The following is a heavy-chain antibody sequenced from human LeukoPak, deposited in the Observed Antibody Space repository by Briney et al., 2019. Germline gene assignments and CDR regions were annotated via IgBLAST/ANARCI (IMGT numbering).Heavy chain of an antibody. CDR3: SGVPDYDILTGGFDY. Sequence: SETLSLTCTVSGGSISSSSYYWSWIRQPAGKGLEWIGRIFTSGSTNYNPSLKSRVTISIDTSKNQFSLNLSSVTAADTAVYYCSGVPDYDILTGGFDYWGQGTLVTVSS. CDR1: GGSISSSSYY. J-gene: IGHJ4*02. D-gene: IGHD3-9*01. CDR2: IFTSGST. V-gene: IGHV4-61*02.